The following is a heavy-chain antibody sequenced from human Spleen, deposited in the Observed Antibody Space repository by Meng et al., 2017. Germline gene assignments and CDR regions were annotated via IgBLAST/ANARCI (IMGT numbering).Heavy chain of an antibody. Sequence: QVQPEESGPGLVKPSENLPLTCTVSGGSFSDYYWSWIRQPPGKGLEWIGEINHSGSTNYNPSLESRATISVDTSQNNLSLKLSSVTAADSAVYYCARGPTTMAHDFDYWGQGTLVTVSS. CDR3: ARGPTTMAHDFDY. CDR2: INHSGST. D-gene: IGHD4-11*01. CDR1: GGSFSDYY. J-gene: IGHJ4*02. V-gene: IGHV4-34*01.